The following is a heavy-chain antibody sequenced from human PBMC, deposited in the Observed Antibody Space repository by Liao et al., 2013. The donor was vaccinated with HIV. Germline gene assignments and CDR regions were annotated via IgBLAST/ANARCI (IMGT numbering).Heavy chain of an antibody. CDR2: INHGGST. CDR1: GGSLSTNY. D-gene: IGHD4-17*01. Sequence: QVRLQLRGAGLLNPSETLSLSCSVYGGSLSTNYWSWIRQSPGKGLEWIGEINHGGSTNYNPSLKSRVTISVDTSKNQFSLKLNSVTAADTALYYCAREEGHYGTWFDPWGQGTLVTVSS. V-gene: IGHV4-34*01. CDR3: AREEGHYGTWFDP. J-gene: IGHJ5*02.